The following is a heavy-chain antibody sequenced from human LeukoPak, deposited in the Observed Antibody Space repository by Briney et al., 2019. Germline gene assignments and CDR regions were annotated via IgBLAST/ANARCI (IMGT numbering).Heavy chain of an antibody. Sequence: GGSLRLSCAASGFTFSSYGMHWVRQAPGKGLEWLAFIRYDGSNKYYADSVKGRFTISRDNSKNTLYLQMNSLRAEDTAVYYCAKDKDSSSWRMGYYYYYYYMDVWGKGTTVTISS. D-gene: IGHD6-13*01. V-gene: IGHV3-30*02. J-gene: IGHJ6*03. CDR3: AKDKDSSSWRMGYYYYYYYMDV. CDR2: IRYDGSNK. CDR1: GFTFSSYG.